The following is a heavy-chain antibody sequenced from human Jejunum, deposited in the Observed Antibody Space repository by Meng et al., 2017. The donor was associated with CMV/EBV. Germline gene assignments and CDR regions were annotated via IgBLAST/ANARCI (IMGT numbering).Heavy chain of an antibody. CDR3: ARDSVRSPGGY. CDR1: GYTFADYY. V-gene: IGHV1-2*02. Sequence: KTSGYTFADYYMHWVRQAPGQGLEWVGWINPNSGDTNYAQKFQGRVTMTRDTSISTAYMELSRLRSDDTAMYYCARDSVRSPGGYWGQGTRVTVSS. J-gene: IGHJ4*02. D-gene: IGHD3-3*01. CDR2: INPNSGDT.